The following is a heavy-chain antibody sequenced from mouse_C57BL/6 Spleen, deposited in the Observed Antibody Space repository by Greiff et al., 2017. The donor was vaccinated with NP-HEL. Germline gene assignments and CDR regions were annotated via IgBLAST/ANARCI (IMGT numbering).Heavy chain of an antibody. CDR2: IDPEDGDT. V-gene: IGHV14-1*01. D-gene: IGHD2-1*01. Sequence: EVQVVEPGAELVRPGASVKLSCTASGFNIKDYYMHWVKQRPEQGLEWIGRIDPEDGDTEYAPKFQGKATMTADTSSNTAYLQLSSLTSEDTAVYYCTLIYYGNYGMAWFAYWGQGTLVTVSA. CDR1: GFNIKDYY. J-gene: IGHJ3*01. CDR3: TLIYYGNYGMAWFAY.